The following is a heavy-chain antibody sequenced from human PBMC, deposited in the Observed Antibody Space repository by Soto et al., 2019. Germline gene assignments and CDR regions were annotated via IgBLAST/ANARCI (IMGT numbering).Heavy chain of an antibody. CDR2: IHYSGTT. V-gene: IGHV4-59*01. J-gene: IGHJ5*02. CDR1: GGSINNYY. Sequence: LTCTVSGGSINNYYWFWIRQPPGEGLEWIGYIHYSGTTKYTASLESRATISLAASKNQFSLTLNSVTTADTALYYCARGAYCGGDCFYWFDPWGQGTLVTVS. D-gene: IGHD2-21*02. CDR3: ARGAYCGGDCFYWFDP.